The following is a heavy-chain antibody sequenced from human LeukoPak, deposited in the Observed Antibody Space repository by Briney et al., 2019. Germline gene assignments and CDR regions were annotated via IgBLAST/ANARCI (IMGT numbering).Heavy chain of an antibody. CDR3: ARDNYGSGSYFDY. Sequence: SQTLSLTCTISGGSISRGGYYWSWIRQHPGKGLEWIGYIYYSGSTYYNPSLKSRVTISVDTSKNQFSLKLSSVTAADTAVYYCARDNYGSGSYFDYWGQGTLVTVSS. CDR1: GGSISRGGYY. CDR2: IYYSGST. J-gene: IGHJ4*02. V-gene: IGHV4-31*03. D-gene: IGHD3-10*01.